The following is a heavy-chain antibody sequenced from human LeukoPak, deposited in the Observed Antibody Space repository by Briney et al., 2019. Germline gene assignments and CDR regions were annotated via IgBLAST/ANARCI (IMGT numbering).Heavy chain of an antibody. CDR2: IIPIFGTA. CDR1: GGTFSSYA. J-gene: IGHJ4*02. D-gene: IGHD3-10*01. CDR3: ARVYVDPYGSGSHFDY. V-gene: IGHV1-69*13. Sequence: PVASVKVSCKASGGTFSSYAISWVRQAPGQGLEWMGGIIPIFGTANYAQEFQGRVTITADESTSTAYMELSSLRSEDTAVYYCARVYVDPYGSGSHFDYWGQGTLVTVSS.